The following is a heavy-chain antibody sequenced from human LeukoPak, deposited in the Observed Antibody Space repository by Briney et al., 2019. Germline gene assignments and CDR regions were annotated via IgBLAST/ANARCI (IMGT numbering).Heavy chain of an antibody. J-gene: IGHJ6*02. CDR1: GFTFSSYA. CDR3: AKDLYGDYGMDV. CDR2: ISGSGDST. D-gene: IGHD4-17*01. V-gene: IGHV3-23*01. Sequence: GGSLRLSCAASGFTFSSYAMSWVRQAPGKGLEWVSVISGSGDSTYYADSVKGRFTISRDNSKNTLYLRMNSLRAEDTAVYYCAKDLYGDYGMDVWGQGTLVTVSS.